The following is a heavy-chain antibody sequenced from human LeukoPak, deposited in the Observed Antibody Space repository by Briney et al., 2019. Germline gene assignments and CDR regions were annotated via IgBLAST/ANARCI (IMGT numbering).Heavy chain of an antibody. J-gene: IGHJ4*02. Sequence: SETLSLTCTVSGGSISSSSYYWGWIRQPPGKGLEWIGSIYYSGSTYYNPSLKSRVTISVDTSKNQFSLKLSSVTAADTAVYYCASFLEGYFDYWGRGTLVTVSS. V-gene: IGHV4-39*07. CDR2: IYYSGST. CDR1: GGSISSSSYY. D-gene: IGHD3-3*01. CDR3: ASFLEGYFDY.